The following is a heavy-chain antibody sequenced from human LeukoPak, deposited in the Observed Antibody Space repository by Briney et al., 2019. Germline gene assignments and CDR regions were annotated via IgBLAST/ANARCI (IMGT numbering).Heavy chain of an antibody. CDR1: IGSISSSKW. D-gene: IGHD1/OR15-1a*01. J-gene: IGHJ6*02. V-gene: IGHV4-4*02. CDR2: IYLYGTT. CDR3: ARQKWEQQGRDYYFNGLDV. Sequence: SETLSLTCSVSIGSISSSKWWSWVRQSPVKRQEWIGEIYLYGTTNYNPSFTSRVTMSVDRSRNQFSLKLTSVTAADTAVYYCARQKWEQQGRDYYFNGLDVWGPGTTVIVSS.